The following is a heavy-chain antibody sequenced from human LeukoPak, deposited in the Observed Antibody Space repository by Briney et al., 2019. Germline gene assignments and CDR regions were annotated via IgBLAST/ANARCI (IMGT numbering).Heavy chain of an antibody. Sequence: KSGGSLRLSCVASGLTFSNAWMNWVRQAPGKGLEWVGRIKSKTNGGTIDYAAPVKGRFTISRDDSKNTLYLQMNSLKTEDTAVYYCTTDIGFSEPYFDYWGQGTLVTVSS. CDR1: GLTFSNAW. CDR2: IKSKTNGGTI. D-gene: IGHD3-3*01. V-gene: IGHV3-15*01. J-gene: IGHJ4*02. CDR3: TTDIGFSEPYFDY.